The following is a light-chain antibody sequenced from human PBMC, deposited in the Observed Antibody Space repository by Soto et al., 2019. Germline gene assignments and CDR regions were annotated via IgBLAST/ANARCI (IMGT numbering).Light chain of an antibody. J-gene: IGKJ3*01. V-gene: IGKV1-39*01. Sequence: DIQMTQSPSSLSASVGDRVTITCRASQSISSYLNWYQQKPGKAPKLLIYAASSLQSGVPSRFSGSGSGTDFTLTISSLQPEDFATYYCQQSYSTPGGITFGPGTKVDIK. CDR1: QSISSY. CDR3: QQSYSTPGGIT. CDR2: AAS.